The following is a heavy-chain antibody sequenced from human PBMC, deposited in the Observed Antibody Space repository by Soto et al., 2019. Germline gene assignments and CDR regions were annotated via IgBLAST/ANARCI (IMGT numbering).Heavy chain of an antibody. CDR1: GGTISSYT. D-gene: IGHD6-19*01. V-gene: IGHV1-69*02. CDR3: ARTVAGEAFDI. J-gene: IGHJ3*02. CDR2: IIPILGIA. Sequence: ASVKVAFKASGGTISSYTISWVLQAPGQGLEWMGRIIPILGIANYAQKFQGRVTITADKSTSTAYMELSSLRSEDTAVYYCARTVAGEAFDIWGQGTMVTVSS.